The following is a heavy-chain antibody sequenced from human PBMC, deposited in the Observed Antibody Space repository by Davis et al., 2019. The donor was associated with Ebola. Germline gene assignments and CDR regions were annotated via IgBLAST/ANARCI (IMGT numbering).Heavy chain of an antibody. CDR3: ARDDQSYGMDV. J-gene: IGHJ6*04. CDR1: GFTVSSNY. V-gene: IGHV3-53*01. Sequence: GESLKISCAASGFTVSSNYMSWVRQAPGKGLEWVSVIYSGGSTYYADSVKGRFTISRDNSKNTLYLQMNSLRAEDTAVYYCARDDQSYGMDVWGKGTTVTVSS. CDR2: IYSGGST.